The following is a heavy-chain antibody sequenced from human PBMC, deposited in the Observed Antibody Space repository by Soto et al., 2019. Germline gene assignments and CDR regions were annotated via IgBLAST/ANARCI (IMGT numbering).Heavy chain of an antibody. CDR1: GFTFGAYA. Sequence: GGSLRLSCTASGFTFGAYAMSWFRQAPWKGLEWVGFIRSKTYGGTTEYAASVKGRFSISRDDSKSVAYLQMSSLETEDTAVYYCTRDILIGNDYYGMDVWGQGTTVTVSS. CDR3: TRDILIGNDYYGMDV. D-gene: IGHD3-9*01. V-gene: IGHV3-49*03. J-gene: IGHJ6*02. CDR2: IRSKTYGGTT.